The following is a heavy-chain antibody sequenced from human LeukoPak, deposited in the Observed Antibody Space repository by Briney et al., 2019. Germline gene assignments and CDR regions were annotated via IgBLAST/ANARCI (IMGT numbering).Heavy chain of an antibody. J-gene: IGHJ4*02. CDR3: ARDLGDGYNSDAFDY. V-gene: IGHV3-30-3*01. CDR1: GFTFSSYA. Sequence: GRSLRLSCAASGFTFSSYAMHWVRQAPGKGLEWVAVISYDGSNKYYADSVKGRFTISRDNSKNTLYLQMNSLRAEDTAVYYCARDLGDGYNSDAFDYWGQGTLVTVSS. CDR2: ISYDGSNK. D-gene: IGHD5-24*01.